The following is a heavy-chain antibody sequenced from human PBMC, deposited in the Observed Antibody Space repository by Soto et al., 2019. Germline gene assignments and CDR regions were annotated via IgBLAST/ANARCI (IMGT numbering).Heavy chain of an antibody. J-gene: IGHJ4*02. CDR1: GFTVSSKY. CDR2: IYKNGDT. V-gene: IGHV3-53*01. CDR3: ARDWGGLGY. D-gene: IGHD3-10*01. Sequence: LRLSCEASGFTVSSKYMNWVRQAPGKGLEWVSVIYKNGDTFYADSVKGRFTISRDNFKNTLYLQMNSLRAEDTAVYFCARDWGGLGYWGQGTLVTVSS.